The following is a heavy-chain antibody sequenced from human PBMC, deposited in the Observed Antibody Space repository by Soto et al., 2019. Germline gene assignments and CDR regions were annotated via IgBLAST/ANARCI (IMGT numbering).Heavy chain of an antibody. Sequence: QVQLVESGGGVVQHGRSLRLSCAASGFTFSSYGMHWVRQAPGKGLEWVAVISNDGSNKYYADSVKGRFTISRDNSKNTLYLQMNSLRAEDTAVYYCAITTEVRFAFGYWGQGTLVTVSS. V-gene: IGHV3-30*03. CDR1: GFTFSSYG. CDR2: ISNDGSNK. CDR3: AITTEVRFAFGY. D-gene: IGHD3-3*01. J-gene: IGHJ4*02.